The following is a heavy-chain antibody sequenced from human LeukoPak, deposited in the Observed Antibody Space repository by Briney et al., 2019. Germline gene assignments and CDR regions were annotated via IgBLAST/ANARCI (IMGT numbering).Heavy chain of an antibody. D-gene: IGHD6-25*01. J-gene: IGHJ4*02. CDR2: IYYSGST. Sequence: SETLSLTCTVSGGSISSYYWSWIRQPPGKGLEWIGYIYYSGSTNYYPSLKSRVTISVDTSKNQFSLKLSSVTAADTAVYYCARHPTQRPPPDYWGQGTLVTVSS. V-gene: IGHV4-59*01. CDR1: GGSISSYY. CDR3: ARHPTQRPPPDY.